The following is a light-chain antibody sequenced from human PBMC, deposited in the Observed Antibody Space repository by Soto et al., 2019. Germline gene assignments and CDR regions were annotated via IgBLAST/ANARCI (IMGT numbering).Light chain of an antibody. Sequence: QSAPTQPASASRAPGQSGTISCTGTSSDVGGYDYLSWYQQHPGKAPKLMIYEVTIRPSGVSARCSGSKSGKTGSLTVSALQAEDEADYFCSAYTGGNPSYVFGTGTKVTVL. CDR3: SAYTGGNPSYV. J-gene: IGLJ1*01. V-gene: IGLV2-8*01. CDR1: SSDVGGYDY. CDR2: EVT.